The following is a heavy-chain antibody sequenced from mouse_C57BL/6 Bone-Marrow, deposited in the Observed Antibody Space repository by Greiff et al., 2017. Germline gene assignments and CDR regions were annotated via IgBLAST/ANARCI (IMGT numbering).Heavy chain of an antibody. CDR2: IYPRSGNT. CDR3: ARPCSYWYFDV. CDR1: GYTFTSYG. J-gene: IGHJ1*03. V-gene: IGHV1-81*01. Sequence: QVQLQQSGAELARPGASVKLSCKASGYTFTSYGISWVKQRTGQGLEWIGEIYPRSGNTYYNEKFKGKATLTADKSSSTAYMALRSLTSEDSAVYFCARPCSYWYFDVWGTGTTVTVSS.